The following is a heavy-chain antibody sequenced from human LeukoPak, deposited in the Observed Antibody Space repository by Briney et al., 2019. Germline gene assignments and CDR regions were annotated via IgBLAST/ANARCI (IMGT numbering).Heavy chain of an antibody. Sequence: GGSLRLSCAASGFTFSSYGMHWVRQAPGKGLEWVAFIRYDGSNKYYADSVKGRFTISRDNSKNTLYLQMNSLRAEDTAVYYCAKGLRYFDWFGYWGQGTLVTVSS. D-gene: IGHD3-9*01. CDR3: AKGLRYFDWFGY. V-gene: IGHV3-30*02. CDR1: GFTFSSYG. J-gene: IGHJ4*02. CDR2: IRYDGSNK.